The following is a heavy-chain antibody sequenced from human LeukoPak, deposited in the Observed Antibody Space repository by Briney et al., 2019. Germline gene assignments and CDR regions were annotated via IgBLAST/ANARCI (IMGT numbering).Heavy chain of an antibody. CDR3: TRDPILGAPDYFDY. J-gene: IGHJ4*02. V-gene: IGHV4-34*01. CDR1: GGSFSGYY. Sequence: SETLSLTCAVYGGSFSGYYWSWIRQPPGKGLEWIGEINHSGSTNYNPSLKSRVTISVDTSKNQFSLKLSSVTAADTAVSYCTRDPILGAPDYFDYWGQGTLVTVSS. D-gene: IGHD1-26*01. CDR2: INHSGST.